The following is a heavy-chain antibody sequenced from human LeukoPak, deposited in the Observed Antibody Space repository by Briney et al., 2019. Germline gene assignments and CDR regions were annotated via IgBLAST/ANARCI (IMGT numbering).Heavy chain of an antibody. J-gene: IGHJ4*02. CDR1: GFTFSRYW. Sequence: GGSLGLSCAASGFTFSRYWMSWARQAPGKGLEWVANIKQDGSQKSYVDSVKGRFTISRDNANNLLYLQMNSLRAEDTAVYYCARESFAARWDWGQGTLVTVSS. D-gene: IGHD6-6*01. V-gene: IGHV3-7*01. CDR2: IKQDGSQK. CDR3: ARESFAARWD.